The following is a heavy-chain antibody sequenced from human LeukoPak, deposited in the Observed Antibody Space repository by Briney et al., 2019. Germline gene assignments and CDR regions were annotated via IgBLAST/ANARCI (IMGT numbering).Heavy chain of an antibody. Sequence: GGTLRLSCAASGFTFSSYGMSWGRQAPGKGLEWVSAISGSGGSTYYADSVKGRFTISRDNSKNTLYLQMNSPRAEDTAVYYCAKSGGCLGSCYERRDYYYYMDVWGKGTTVTISS. J-gene: IGHJ6*03. V-gene: IGHV3-23*01. D-gene: IGHD2-2*01. CDR3: AKSGGCLGSCYERRDYYYYMDV. CDR2: ISGSGGST. CDR1: GFTFSSYG.